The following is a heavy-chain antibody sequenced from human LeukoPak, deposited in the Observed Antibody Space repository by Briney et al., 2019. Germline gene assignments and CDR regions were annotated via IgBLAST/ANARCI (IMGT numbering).Heavy chain of an antibody. CDR1: GDSVSSNSVT. CDR3: ARSDPSKLDY. CDR2: TYYRSTWCN. D-gene: IGHD2/OR15-2a*01. V-gene: IGHV6-1*01. Sequence: SQTLSLTCAISGDSVSSNSVTWNWIRQSPSRGLEWLGRTYYRSTWCNDYAVSLRGRITVNPDTSKNQFSLHLNSVTPEDTAVYYCARSDPSKLDYWGQGTLVTVSS. J-gene: IGHJ4*02.